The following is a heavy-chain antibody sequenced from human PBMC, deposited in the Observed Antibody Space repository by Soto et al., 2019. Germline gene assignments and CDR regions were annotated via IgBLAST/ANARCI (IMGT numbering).Heavy chain of an antibody. Sequence: ASVKVSCKASGFTFTSSAMQWVRHARGQRLEWIRWIVVGSGNTNYAQKFQERVTITRDMSTSTAYMERSSLRSEDTAVYYCAADPGYSGYESERTQFDYWGQGTLVTVSS. D-gene: IGHD5-12*01. CDR1: GFTFTSSA. J-gene: IGHJ4*02. CDR2: IVVGSGNT. CDR3: AADPGYSGYESERTQFDY. V-gene: IGHV1-58*02.